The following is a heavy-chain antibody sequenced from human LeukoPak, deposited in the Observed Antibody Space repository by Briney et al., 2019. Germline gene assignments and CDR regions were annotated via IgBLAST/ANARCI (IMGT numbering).Heavy chain of an antibody. CDR1: GFTFSSYS. CDR2: ISSSSSYI. V-gene: IGHV3-21*01. D-gene: IGHD3-22*01. CDR3: ARGSDSSGSFDY. J-gene: IGHJ4*02. Sequence: PGGSLRLSCAASGFTFSSYSMNWVRQAPGKGLEWVSSISSSSSYIYYADSVKSRFTISRDNAKNSLYLQMNSLRAEDTAVYYCARGSDSSGSFDYWGQGTLVTVSS.